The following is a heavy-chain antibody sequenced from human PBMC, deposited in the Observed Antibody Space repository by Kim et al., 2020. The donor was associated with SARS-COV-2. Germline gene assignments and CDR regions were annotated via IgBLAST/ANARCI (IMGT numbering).Heavy chain of an antibody. D-gene: IGHD5-12*01. CDR1: GFTFSSYA. CDR3: QGAIVATTNWFDP. Sequence: GGSLRLFCAASGFTFSSYAMHWVRQAPGKGLEWVAVISYDGSNKYYADSVKGRFTISRDNSKNTLYLQMNSLRAEDTAVYYCQGAIVATTNWFDPWGQGTLVTVSS. V-gene: IGHV3-30*04. CDR2: ISYDGSNK. J-gene: IGHJ5*02.